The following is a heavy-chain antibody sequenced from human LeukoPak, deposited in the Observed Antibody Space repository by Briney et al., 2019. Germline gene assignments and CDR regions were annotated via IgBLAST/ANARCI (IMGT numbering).Heavy chain of an antibody. J-gene: IGHJ3*02. D-gene: IGHD2/OR15-2a*01. CDR3: ARSPIADAFDI. CDR2: IWYDGSNK. CDR1: GFTFSSYG. V-gene: IGHV3-33*01. Sequence: PGGSLRLSCAASGFTFSSYGMHWVRQAPGKGLEWVAVIWYDGSNKYYADSVKGRFTISRDNSKNTLYLQMNSLRAEDTAVYYCARSPIADAFDIWGQGTMVTVSS.